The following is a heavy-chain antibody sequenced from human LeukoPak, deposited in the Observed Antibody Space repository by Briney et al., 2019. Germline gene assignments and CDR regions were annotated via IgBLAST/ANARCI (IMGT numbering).Heavy chain of an antibody. CDR2: ISAYNGNT. CDR1: GCTFTSYG. J-gene: IGHJ4*02. V-gene: IGHV1-18*01. CDR3: ARSVYGSGSYYFDY. D-gene: IGHD3-10*01. Sequence: ASVKVSCKASGCTFTSYGISWVRQAPGQGLEWMGWISAYNGNTNYAQKLQGRVTMTTDTSTSTAYMELRSLRSDDTAVYYCARSVYGSGSYYFDYWGQGTLVTVSS.